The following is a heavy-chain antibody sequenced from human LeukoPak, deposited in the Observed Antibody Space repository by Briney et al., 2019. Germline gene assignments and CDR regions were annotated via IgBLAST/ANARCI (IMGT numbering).Heavy chain of an antibody. D-gene: IGHD6-13*01. J-gene: IGHJ6*03. CDR1: GFTFSSYG. V-gene: IGHV3-30*02. CDR2: IRYDGSNE. CDR3: ARRIAAAIKPYYMDV. Sequence: GGSLRLSCAASGFTFSSYGMHWVRQAPGKGLEWVAFIRYDGSNEYYADSAKGRFTISRDNSKNTLYLQMNSLRAEDTAVYYCARRIAAAIKPYYMDVWGKGTTVTVSS.